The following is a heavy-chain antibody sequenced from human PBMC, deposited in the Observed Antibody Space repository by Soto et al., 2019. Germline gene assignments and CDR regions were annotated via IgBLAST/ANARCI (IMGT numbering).Heavy chain of an antibody. CDR1: GYTFTSYD. CDR3: AREISGSYRFDY. CDR2: MNPNRCTT. V-gene: IGHV1-8*01. Sequence: QVQLVQSGAEVKKPGASVKVSCKASGYTFTSYDINWVRQATGQGLEWMGWMNPNRCTTGYAQKFQGRVTMTRNTSITTAYMELSSLRSEDTAVYYCAREISGSYRFDYWGQGTLVTVSS. J-gene: IGHJ4*02. D-gene: IGHD1-26*01.